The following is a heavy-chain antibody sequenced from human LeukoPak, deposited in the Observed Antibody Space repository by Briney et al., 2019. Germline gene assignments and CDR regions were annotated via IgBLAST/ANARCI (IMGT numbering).Heavy chain of an antibody. Sequence: SETLSLTCTVSGASVSSGSYYWTWIRQPPGKGLEWIGTIYYSGSTYYNPSLKSRVTISVDTSKNQFSLKLSSVTAADTAVYYCARLYNGGSYSYYFDYWGQGTLVTVSS. CDR1: GASVSSGSYY. J-gene: IGHJ4*02. V-gene: IGHV4-39*01. CDR3: ARLYNGGSYSYYFDY. CDR2: IYYSGST. D-gene: IGHD1-26*01.